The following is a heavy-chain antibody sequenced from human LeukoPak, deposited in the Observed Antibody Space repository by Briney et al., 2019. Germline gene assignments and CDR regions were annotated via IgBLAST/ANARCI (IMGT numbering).Heavy chain of an antibody. Sequence: SETLSLTCAVYGGSFSGYYWSWIRQPPGKGLEWIGEINPSGSTNYNPSLKSRVTISVDTSKNQFSLKLSSVTAADTAVYYCARAGGHSSSWYTHYGMDVWGKGTTVTVSS. CDR3: ARAGGHSSSWYTHYGMDV. V-gene: IGHV4-34*01. J-gene: IGHJ6*04. D-gene: IGHD6-13*01. CDR2: INPSGST. CDR1: GGSFSGYY.